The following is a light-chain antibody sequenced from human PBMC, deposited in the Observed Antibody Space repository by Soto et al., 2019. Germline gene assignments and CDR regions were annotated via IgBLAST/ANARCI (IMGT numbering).Light chain of an antibody. J-gene: IGKJ2*01. V-gene: IGKV3-11*01. CDR3: QQRSNWPRT. Sequence: EIVLTQSPATLSLSPGEGATLSCRASQSVSSYLAWYQQKPGQAPRLLIYDASNRATGIPARFSGSGSGTDFTLTISSLEPEDFAVYYCQQRSNWPRTLGQGTKLEIK. CDR2: DAS. CDR1: QSVSSY.